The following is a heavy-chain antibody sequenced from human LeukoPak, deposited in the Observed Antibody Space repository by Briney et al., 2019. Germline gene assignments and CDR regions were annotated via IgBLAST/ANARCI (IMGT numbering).Heavy chain of an antibody. J-gene: IGHJ4*02. D-gene: IGHD6-19*01. CDR3: ARQAPGSGWYDY. CDR2: IDPTDSYT. V-gene: IGHV5-10-1*01. CDR1: GYSFTSYW. Sequence: GESLKISCKGSGYSFTSYWISWVRQMPGKGLEWMGSIDPTDSYTNYSPSFQGHVTISAHKSISTAYLQWSSLKASDTAMYYCARQAPGSGWYDYWGQGTLVTVSS.